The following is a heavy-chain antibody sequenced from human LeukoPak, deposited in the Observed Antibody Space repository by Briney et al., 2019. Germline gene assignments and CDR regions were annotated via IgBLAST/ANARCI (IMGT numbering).Heavy chain of an antibody. CDR3: ARLKIGAYFDY. J-gene: IGHJ4*02. Sequence: PSETLSLTCTVSGGSISSSSYYWGWIRQPPGKGLEWIGSIYYSGSTYYNPSLKSRVTISVDTSKNQFSLKLSSVTAADTAVYYCARLKIGAYFDYWGQGTLVTVSS. CDR1: GGSISSSSYY. D-gene: IGHD3-16*01. V-gene: IGHV4-39*07. CDR2: IYYSGST.